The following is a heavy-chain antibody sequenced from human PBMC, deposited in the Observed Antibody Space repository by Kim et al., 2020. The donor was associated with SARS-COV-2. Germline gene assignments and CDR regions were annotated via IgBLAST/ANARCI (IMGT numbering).Heavy chain of an antibody. CDR1: GFTFSSYG. J-gene: IGHJ5*02. V-gene: IGHV3-30*18. Sequence: GGSLRLSCAASGFTFSSYGMHWVRQAPGKGLEWVAVISYDGSNKYYADSVKGRFTISRDNSKNTLYLQMNSLRAEDTAVYYCAKGTTGTTVDTTPSWFDPWGQGTLVTVSS. CDR3: AKGTTGTTVDTTPSWFDP. D-gene: IGHD1-1*01. CDR2: ISYDGSNK.